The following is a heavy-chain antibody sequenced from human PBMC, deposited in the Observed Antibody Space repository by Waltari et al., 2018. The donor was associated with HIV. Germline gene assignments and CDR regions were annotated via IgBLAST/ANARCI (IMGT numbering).Heavy chain of an antibody. J-gene: IGHJ5*02. CDR1: GYTFTSYA. Sequence: QVQLVQSGAEVKKPGASVKVSCKASGYTFTSYAMHWVRQAPGQRLEWMGWINACNGNTKYSQKFQGRVTITRDTSASTAYMELSSLRSEDTAVYYCARGRGYSYLNWFDPWGQGTLVTVSS. V-gene: IGHV1-3*01. CDR2: INACNGNT. D-gene: IGHD5-18*01. CDR3: ARGRGYSYLNWFDP.